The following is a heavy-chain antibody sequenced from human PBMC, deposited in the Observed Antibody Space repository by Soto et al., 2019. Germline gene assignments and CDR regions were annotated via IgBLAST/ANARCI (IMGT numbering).Heavy chain of an antibody. CDR2: ISESGDGT. Sequence: TGGSLRLSCAASGFTFNTYAMTWVRQAPGKGLEWVSLISESGDGTYYADSVKGRFTISRDNSQRTLNLQMNSLRAEDTAVYYCAKNGDFWSWGMDVWGHGTTVTVSS. D-gene: IGHD3-3*01. CDR1: GFTFNTYA. J-gene: IGHJ6*02. CDR3: AKNGDFWSWGMDV. V-gene: IGHV3-23*01.